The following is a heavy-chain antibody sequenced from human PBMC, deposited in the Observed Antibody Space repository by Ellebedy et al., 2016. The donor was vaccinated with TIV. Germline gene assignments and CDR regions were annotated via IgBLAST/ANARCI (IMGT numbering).Heavy chain of an antibody. V-gene: IGHV3-33*01. J-gene: IGHJ4*02. CDR1: GFTFSSYG. D-gene: IGHD5-12*01. Sequence: PGGSLRLSCAASGFTFSSYGMHWVRQSPGKGLEWVAVIGYDGSNKYYADSVKGRFTIFRDNSKNTLYLQMNSLRAEDTAVYYCARDGSGDIDHFDYWGQGTLVTVSS. CDR3: ARDGSGDIDHFDY. CDR2: IGYDGSNK.